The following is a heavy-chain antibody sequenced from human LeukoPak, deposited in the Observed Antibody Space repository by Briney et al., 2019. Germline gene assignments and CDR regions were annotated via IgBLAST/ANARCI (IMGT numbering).Heavy chain of an antibody. CDR1: GFTFSSYA. J-gene: IGHJ3*02. Sequence: QTGGSLRLSCAASGFTFSSYAMSWVRQAPGKGLEWVSAISGSGGSTYYADSVKGRFTISRDNSKNTLYLQMNSLRAEDTAVYYCAKDELAVAGLPDAFDIWGQGTMVTVSS. CDR2: ISGSGGST. V-gene: IGHV3-23*01. CDR3: AKDELAVAGLPDAFDI. D-gene: IGHD6-19*01.